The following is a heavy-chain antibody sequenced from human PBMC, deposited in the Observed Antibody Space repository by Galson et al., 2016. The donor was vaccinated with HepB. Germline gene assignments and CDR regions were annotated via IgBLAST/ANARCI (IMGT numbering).Heavy chain of an antibody. D-gene: IGHD2-21*01. CDR3: ARRHCGTRCHNIAN. V-gene: IGHV4-30-4*01. J-gene: IGHJ4*02. CDR2: ISFSVNM. Sequence: TLSLTCSVSGGSFDSGDDYWTWLRQPPGKGLEWIGHISFSVNMFYNSSLQTRLSISVDKSSNQFSLRLTAVTVADTAVYFCARRHCGTRCHNIANWGQGALVTVAP. CDR1: GGSFDSGDDY.